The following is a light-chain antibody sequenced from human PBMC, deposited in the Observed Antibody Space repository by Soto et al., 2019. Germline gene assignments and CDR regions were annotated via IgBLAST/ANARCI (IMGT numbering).Light chain of an antibody. CDR1: SRDVGGYNY. CDR2: DVS. Sequence: QSVLTQPASVSGSPGQSITISCTGTSRDVGGYNYVSWYQHHPGKVPKLVIYDVSKRPSGVSDRFSGSKSGNTASLTISGLQAEDGADYYCSSYSNSTTLYVFGTGTKVTVL. CDR3: SSYSNSTTLYV. J-gene: IGLJ1*01. V-gene: IGLV2-14*03.